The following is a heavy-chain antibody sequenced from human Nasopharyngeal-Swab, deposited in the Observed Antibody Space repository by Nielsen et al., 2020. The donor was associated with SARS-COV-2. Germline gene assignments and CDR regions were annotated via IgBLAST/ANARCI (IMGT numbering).Heavy chain of an antibody. Sequence: GESLKISCAASGFTFSSYSMSWVRQAPGKGLEWVGRIKSKTDGGTTDYAAPVKGRFTISRDDSKNTLYLQMNSLKTEDTAVYYCTTGYSSSWYYYYGMDVWGQGTTVTVSS. D-gene: IGHD6-13*01. CDR1: GFTFSSYS. V-gene: IGHV3-15*01. J-gene: IGHJ6*02. CDR3: TTGYSSSWYYYYGMDV. CDR2: IKSKTDGGTT.